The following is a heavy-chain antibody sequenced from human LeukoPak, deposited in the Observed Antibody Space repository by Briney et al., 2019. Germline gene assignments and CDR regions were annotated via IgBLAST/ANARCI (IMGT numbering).Heavy chain of an antibody. Sequence: ASVKVSCKASGYTFTGYYMHWVRQAPGQGLEWMGWINPNSGGTNYAQKFQGRVTMTRDTSISTAYMELSRLRSDDTAVYYCARDNVVVVAARENWFDPWGQGTLVTVSS. J-gene: IGHJ5*02. CDR2: INPNSGGT. V-gene: IGHV1-2*02. CDR1: GYTFTGYY. CDR3: ARDNVVVVAARENWFDP. D-gene: IGHD2-15*01.